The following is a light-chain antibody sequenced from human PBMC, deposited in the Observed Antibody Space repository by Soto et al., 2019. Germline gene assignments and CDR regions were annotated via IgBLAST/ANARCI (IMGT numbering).Light chain of an antibody. Sequence: DIQMTQSPSTLSASVGDRVTITCRASQSISSWLAWYQQKPGKAPKLLIYDASSLESGVPSRFSGSGSGTEFTLQISSLQPDDFAPYYCQQYNSYPWTFGQGTKVEIK. J-gene: IGKJ1*01. CDR3: QQYNSYPWT. CDR1: QSISSW. V-gene: IGKV1-5*01. CDR2: DAS.